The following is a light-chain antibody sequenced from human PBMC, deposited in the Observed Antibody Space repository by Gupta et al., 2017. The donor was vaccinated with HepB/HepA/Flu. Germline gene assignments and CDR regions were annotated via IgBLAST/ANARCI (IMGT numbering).Light chain of an antibody. Sequence: QSALTPPAPVSGSPGQSITISCTGTSSDVGDYNSVSWYQQHPGKAPKIMIFDVSNRPSGASIRFSVSKSGNTASLTISGLKAEDEADYFCNSYTSNSTWVFGGGTKLTVL. CDR1: SSDVGDYNS. J-gene: IGLJ3*02. CDR2: DVS. CDR3: NSYTSNSTWV. V-gene: IGLV2-14*01.